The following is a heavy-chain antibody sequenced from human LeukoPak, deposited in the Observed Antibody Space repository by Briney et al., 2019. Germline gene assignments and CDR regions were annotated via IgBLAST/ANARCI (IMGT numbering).Heavy chain of an antibody. V-gene: IGHV3-48*02. CDR3: ARSYSSGHDY. Sequence: GGSLRLSCAASGFIFSSYSMNWVRQAPGKGLEWVSYISSSTSTIYYADSVKGRFTISRDNAKNSLYLQMNSLRDEDTAVYYCARSYSSGHDYWGQGTLVTVSS. CDR1: GFIFSSYS. D-gene: IGHD6-25*01. J-gene: IGHJ4*02. CDR2: ISSSTSTI.